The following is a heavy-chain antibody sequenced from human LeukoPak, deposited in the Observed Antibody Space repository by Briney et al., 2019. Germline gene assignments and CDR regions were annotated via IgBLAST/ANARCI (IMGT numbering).Heavy chain of an antibody. J-gene: IGHJ4*02. CDR1: GGSVSGYY. V-gene: IGHV4-34*01. Sequence: SETLSLTCAVYGGSVSGYYWSWIRQPPGKGLEWIGNIFYSGSTYYSPSLKSRVTISLDTSRNQFSLKLSSVTAADTAVYYCARGREGRGGLDYWGQGTLVTVSS. D-gene: IGHD2-15*01. CDR2: IFYSGST. CDR3: ARGREGRGGLDY.